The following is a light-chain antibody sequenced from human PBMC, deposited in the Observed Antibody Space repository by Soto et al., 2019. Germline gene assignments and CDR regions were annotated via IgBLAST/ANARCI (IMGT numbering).Light chain of an antibody. J-gene: IGLJ2*01. Sequence: QSVLTQPASVSGSPEQSITISCTGTSSDIGSSNLVSWYQQHPGKAPKLIIYEGTKRPSGVSNRFSGSKSGHTASLTISGLQAEDEADYHCCSYAGSYVVFGGGTKVTVL. V-gene: IGLV2-23*01. CDR3: CSYAGSYVV. CDR2: EGT. CDR1: SSDIGSSNL.